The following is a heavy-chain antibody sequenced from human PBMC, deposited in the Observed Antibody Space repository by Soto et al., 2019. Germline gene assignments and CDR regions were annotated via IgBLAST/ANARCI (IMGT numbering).Heavy chain of an antibody. CDR3: ARGRGLSGSYYAFDY. CDR1: GFTFSSYA. D-gene: IGHD1-26*01. Sequence: EVQLLESGGGLVQPGGSLRLSCAASGFTFSSYAMSWVRQAPGKGLEWVSAISGSGGSTYYADSVKGRFTISRDNARNSLYLQMNRLRVEDTAVYYCARGRGLSGSYYAFDYWGLGSLVTVSS. CDR2: ISGSGGST. J-gene: IGHJ4*02. V-gene: IGHV3-23*01.